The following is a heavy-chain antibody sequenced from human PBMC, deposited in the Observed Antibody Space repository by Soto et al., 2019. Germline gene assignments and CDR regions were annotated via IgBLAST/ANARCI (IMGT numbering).Heavy chain of an antibody. CDR1: GFIVSSKY. V-gene: IGHV3-53*01. CDR3: ARDRGHFDFWSGLYGMDV. D-gene: IGHD3-3*01. CDR2: IHSSGMT. Sequence: GGSLRLSCAASGFIVSSKYINWVRQAPGKGLEWVSVIHSSGMTYYADSVKGRFTISRDTSKNTVYLQMNSLRAEDTAVYYCARDRGHFDFWSGLYGMDVWGQGTTVTVSS. J-gene: IGHJ6*02.